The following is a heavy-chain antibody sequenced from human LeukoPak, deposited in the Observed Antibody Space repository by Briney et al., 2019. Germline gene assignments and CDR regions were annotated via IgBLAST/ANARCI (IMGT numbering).Heavy chain of an antibody. V-gene: IGHV1-18*04. CDR1: GYSFTSYW. J-gene: IGHJ4*02. CDR2: ISAYNGNT. D-gene: IGHD2-2*01. Sequence: GESLKISCKGSGYSFTSYWIGWVRQAPGQGLEWMGWISAYNGNTNYAQKLHGRVTMTTDTSTSTAYMELRSLRSDDTAVYYCARERGGGSSTTNLDYWGQGTLVTVSS. CDR3: ARERGGGSSTTNLDY.